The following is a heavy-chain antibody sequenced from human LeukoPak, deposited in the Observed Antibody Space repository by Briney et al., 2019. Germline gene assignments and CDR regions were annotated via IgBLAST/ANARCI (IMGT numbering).Heavy chain of an antibody. V-gene: IGHV3-48*04. CDR1: GFTFSSYW. J-gene: IGHJ6*02. Sequence: QPGGSLRPSCAASGFTFSSYWMNWVRQAPGKGLEWVSYISSSSSTIYYADSVKGRFTISRDNAKNSLYLQMNSLRAEDTAVYYCAADPLPGRKYYYYYYGMDVWGQGTTVTVSS. CDR3: AADPLPGRKYYYYYYGMDV. D-gene: IGHD3-10*01. CDR2: ISSSSSTI.